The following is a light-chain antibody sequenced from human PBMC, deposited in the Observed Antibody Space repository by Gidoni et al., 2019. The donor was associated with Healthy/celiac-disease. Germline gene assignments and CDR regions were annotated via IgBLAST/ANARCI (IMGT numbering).Light chain of an antibody. Sequence: IVLQQSPATLSLSPGERATLSCRASQSVSSYLAWYQQKPGQAPRLLIYDASNRATGIPARFSGSGSGTDFTLTISSLESEDFAVYYCQQRSNWPLITFGQGTRLEIK. CDR3: QQRSNWPLIT. V-gene: IGKV3-11*01. CDR1: QSVSSY. J-gene: IGKJ5*01. CDR2: DAS.